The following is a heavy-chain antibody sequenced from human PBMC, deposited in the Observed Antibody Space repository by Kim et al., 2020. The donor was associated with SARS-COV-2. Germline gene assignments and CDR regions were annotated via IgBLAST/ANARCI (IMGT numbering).Heavy chain of an antibody. D-gene: IGHD2-15*01. J-gene: IGHJ2*01. CDR3: AKYVVVAGTRYFDL. CDR2: T. V-gene: IGHV3-23*01. Sequence: TYNAASRKGRFTISSDNSNLYLQMNSLRAEDTAIYYCAKYVVVAGTRYFDLWGRGTLVTVSS.